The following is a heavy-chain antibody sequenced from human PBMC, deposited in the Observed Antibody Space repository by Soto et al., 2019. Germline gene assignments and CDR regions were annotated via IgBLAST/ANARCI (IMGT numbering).Heavy chain of an antibody. D-gene: IGHD3-22*01. J-gene: IGHJ4*02. V-gene: IGHV4-61*01. Sequence: PSETLSLTCTGSGGSVRSDSFYWSWIRQPPGKGLEWIAFIYHSGSTNYNPSLNSRVTISVDTSKNRFSLKLTSVTAADTAIYYCARARYDNSGYYAENYPDCWRQRTLVTVSS. CDR3: ARARYDNSGYYAENYPDC. CDR1: GGSVRSDSFY. CDR2: IYHSGST.